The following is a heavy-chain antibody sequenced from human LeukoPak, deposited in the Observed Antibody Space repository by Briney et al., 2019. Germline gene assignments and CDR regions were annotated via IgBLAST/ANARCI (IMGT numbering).Heavy chain of an antibody. CDR1: GFTFSSYA. V-gene: IGHV3-23*01. CDR3: AKDSPTITMVRGYAFDI. CDR2: ISGSGGST. J-gene: IGHJ3*02. D-gene: IGHD3-10*01. Sequence: GGSLRLSCAASGFTFSSYAMSWVRQAPGKGLEWVSAISGSGGSTYYADSVKGRFTISRDNSKNTLYLQMNSLRAEDTAVYYCAKDSPTITMVRGYAFDIWGQGTMVTVSS.